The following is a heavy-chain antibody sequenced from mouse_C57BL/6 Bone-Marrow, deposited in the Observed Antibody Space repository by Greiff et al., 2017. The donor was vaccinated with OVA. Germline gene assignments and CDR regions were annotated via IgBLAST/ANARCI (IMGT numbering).Heavy chain of an antibody. J-gene: IGHJ1*03. V-gene: IGHV7-1*01. CDR2: SRNKANDYTT. CDR3: ARDADYYGSSHWYFDV. Sequence: EVHLVESGGGLVQSGRSLRLSCATSGFTFSDFYMEWVRQAPGQGLEWIAASRNKANDYTTEYSASVKGRFTVSRDTSQSILDLQMNALRAEDTAIYYCARDADYYGSSHWYFDVWGTGTTVTVSS. D-gene: IGHD1-1*01. CDR1: GFTFSDFY.